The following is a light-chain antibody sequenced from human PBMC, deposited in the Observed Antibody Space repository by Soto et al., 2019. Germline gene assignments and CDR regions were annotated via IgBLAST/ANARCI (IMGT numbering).Light chain of an antibody. Sequence: QSALTQPASVSGSPGQSITISCTGNSSDLGTYNYVSWYQLHPGKAPKLIIYDVSDRPSEASDRFSGSKSGNTASLTISGLQAEVEADYYCGSYTTSSTLVFGGGTQLTV. CDR2: DVS. J-gene: IGLJ2*01. V-gene: IGLV2-14*03. CDR3: GSYTTSSTLV. CDR1: SSDLGTYNY.